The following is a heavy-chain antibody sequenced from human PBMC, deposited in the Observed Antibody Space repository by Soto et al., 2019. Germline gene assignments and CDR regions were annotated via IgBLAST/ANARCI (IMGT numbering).Heavy chain of an antibody. Sequence: QVQLVQSGAEVKKPGSSVKVSCKASGGAFSDYAFSWVRQAPGQGLEWLGGIMPIFRAPDYAQKFQGRVTITADEFTRTAYREMNSLRSEDTAVYYCASWLKGPDIGNYYYGMDVWVQGTTVTVS. J-gene: IGHJ6*02. V-gene: IGHV1-69*12. CDR1: GGAFSDYA. D-gene: IGHD2-15*01. CDR3: ASWLKGPDIGNYYYGMDV. CDR2: IMPIFRAP.